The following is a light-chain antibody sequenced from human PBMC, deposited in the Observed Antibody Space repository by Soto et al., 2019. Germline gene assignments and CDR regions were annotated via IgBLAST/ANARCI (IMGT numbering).Light chain of an antibody. V-gene: IGKV1-12*01. CDR3: QQATISQFM. Sequence: DIQMTQSPSSVSASVGDRVTITCRASQAFGPWLAWYQQKPGKAPNLLIYGTSTLQDGVPSRFSGGGSGTEFTLTISSLQPEDFGTYYCQQATISQFMFGGGTKVEV. CDR1: QAFGPW. J-gene: IGKJ4*02. CDR2: GTS.